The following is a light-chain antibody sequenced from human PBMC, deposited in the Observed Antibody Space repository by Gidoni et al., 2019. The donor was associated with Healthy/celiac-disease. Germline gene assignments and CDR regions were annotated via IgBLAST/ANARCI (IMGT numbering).Light chain of an antibody. V-gene: IGLV2-14*01. Sequence: QSALTQPASVSGSPGQSISISCTGTSSDVGGYNYVSWYQLHPGKVPKLMIYEVSNRPSGVSDRFSGSKSGNTASLTFSGLQAEDEGDYYCCSYTSSSTLDVLFGGGTKLTVL. CDR2: EVS. CDR1: SSDVGGYNY. J-gene: IGLJ2*01. CDR3: CSYTSSSTLDVL.